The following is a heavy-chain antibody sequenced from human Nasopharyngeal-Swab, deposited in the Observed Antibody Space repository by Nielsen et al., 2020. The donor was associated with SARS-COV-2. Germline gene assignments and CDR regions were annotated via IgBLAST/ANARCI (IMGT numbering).Heavy chain of an antibody. D-gene: IGHD4-17*01. V-gene: IGHV3-11*04. CDR3: ARVPDYGDYEFDY. CDR1: GFTFSDYY. Sequence: GGSLRLSCAASGFTFSDYYMSWIRQAPGKGLEWVSYISSSGSTTYYADSVKGRFTISRDNAKNSLYLQMNSLRAEDTAVYYCARVPDYGDYEFDYWGQGTLVTVSS. J-gene: IGHJ4*02. CDR2: ISSSGSTT.